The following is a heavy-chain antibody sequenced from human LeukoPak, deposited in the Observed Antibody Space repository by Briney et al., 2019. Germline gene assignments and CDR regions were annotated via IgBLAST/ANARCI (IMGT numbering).Heavy chain of an antibody. V-gene: IGHV1-69*04. CDR1: GGTXSSYA. CDR2: IIPILGIA. CDR3: ARDPIEWFGEPASYYYGMDV. D-gene: IGHD3-10*01. Sequence: SVKVSCKASGGTXSSYAISGVRQAPGQGLEWMERIIPILGIANYAQKFQGRVTITADKSTSTAYMELSSLRSEDTAVYYCARDPIEWFGEPASYYYGMDVWGQGTTVTVSS. J-gene: IGHJ6*02.